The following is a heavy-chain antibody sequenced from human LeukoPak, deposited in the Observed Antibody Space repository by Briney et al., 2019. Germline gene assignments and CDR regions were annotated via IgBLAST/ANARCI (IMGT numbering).Heavy chain of an antibody. CDR3: ARFGGSGYYTYYFDY. CDR1: GFTFSSYE. D-gene: IGHD3-22*01. Sequence: SGGSLRLSRAASGFTFSSYEMNWVRQAPGKGLEWASYISSSGSTIYYADSVKGRFTISRDNAKNSLYLQMNSLRAEDTAVYYCARFGGSGYYTYYFDYRGHGTLVTVSS. J-gene: IGHJ4*01. V-gene: IGHV3-48*03. CDR2: ISSSGSTI.